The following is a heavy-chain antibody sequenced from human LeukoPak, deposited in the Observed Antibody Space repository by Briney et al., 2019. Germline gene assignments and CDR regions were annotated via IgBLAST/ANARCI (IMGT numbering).Heavy chain of an antibody. CDR1: GFTFSTYW. CDR2: IKGDESAR. V-gene: IGHV3-7*01. D-gene: IGHD1-26*01. CDR3: ARDVVGSLDY. J-gene: IGHJ4*02. Sequence: GGSLRLSCAASGFTFSTYWMAWVRQAPGKGLEWVANIKGDESARHQADSVKGRFTISRDNTQNSVYLQMNNLRGDDTAVHYCARDVVGSLDYWGQGTLVTVSS.